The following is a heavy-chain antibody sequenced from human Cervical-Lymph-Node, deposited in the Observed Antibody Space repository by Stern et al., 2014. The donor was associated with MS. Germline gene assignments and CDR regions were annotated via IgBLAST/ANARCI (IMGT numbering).Heavy chain of an antibody. CDR1: GGSISSGYL. J-gene: IGHJ4*02. CDR3: ARNGGNYAFDY. Sequence: QLQLQESGPGLVKPSGTLSLTCAVSGGSISSGYLWSWVRQPPGKGLEWIGEIYHSGSTNYNPSLKSRVTISVDTSKNHFSLKMNSVNAADTAVYYCARNGGNYAFDYWGQGTLVAVSS. V-gene: IGHV4-4*02. D-gene: IGHD4-23*01. CDR2: IYHSGST.